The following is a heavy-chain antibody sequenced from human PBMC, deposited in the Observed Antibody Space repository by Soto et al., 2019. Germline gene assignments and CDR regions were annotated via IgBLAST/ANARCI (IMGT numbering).Heavy chain of an antibody. J-gene: IGHJ4*02. CDR3: AKDLIYGYNSGRPFDY. D-gene: IGHD6-19*01. V-gene: IGHV3-23*01. CDR1: GFTFSSYA. Sequence: GGSLRLSCAASGFTFSSYAISWVRQAPGKGLEWVSAIGGRGDSTYYADSVKGRFTISRDNSRDTLYLQMNSLRAEDTAVYYCAKDLIYGYNSGRPFDYWGQGTLVTGSS. CDR2: IGGRGDST.